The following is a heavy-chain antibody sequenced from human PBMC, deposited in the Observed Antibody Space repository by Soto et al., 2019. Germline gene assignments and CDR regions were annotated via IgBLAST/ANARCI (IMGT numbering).Heavy chain of an antibody. J-gene: IGHJ5*02. Sequence: PGGSLRLSCTASGFTFGDYAMSWFRQAPGKGLEWVGFIRSKAYGGTTEYAASVKGRFTISRDDSKSIAYLQMNSLKTEDTAVYYCTRMYYDFWSGYYHPPPEMPFDPWGQGTLVTVSS. D-gene: IGHD3-3*01. V-gene: IGHV3-49*03. CDR3: TRMYYDFWSGYYHPPPEMPFDP. CDR2: IRSKAYGGTT. CDR1: GFTFGDYA.